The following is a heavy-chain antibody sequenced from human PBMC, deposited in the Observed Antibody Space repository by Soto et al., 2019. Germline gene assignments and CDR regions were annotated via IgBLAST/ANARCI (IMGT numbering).Heavy chain of an antibody. Sequence: EVQLVESGGGLVTPGGSVRLSCAASGFSFSESWMGWVRQAPGKGLEWVGRILSKNDGETTDYAAPVKGRVTISRDYSTNKVYLQMDSLRTEDTAVYYCTTYDYISGIYRYRWAYWGQGTLVTVSS. D-gene: IGHD3-16*02. V-gene: IGHV3-15*01. CDR3: TTYDYISGIYRYRWAY. J-gene: IGHJ4*02. CDR2: ILSKNDGETT. CDR1: GFSFSESW.